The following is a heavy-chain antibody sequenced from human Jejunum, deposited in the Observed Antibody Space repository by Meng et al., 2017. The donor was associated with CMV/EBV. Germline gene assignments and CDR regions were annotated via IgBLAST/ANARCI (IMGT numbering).Heavy chain of an antibody. CDR2: IRLDATDK. D-gene: IGHD4-11*01. Sequence: HLVESGGGVVLPGGSLSPSGASSGSIFSPYSMYWVRQAPGKGLDWVSFIRLDATDKFYADSVKGRFTISRENSKNMLYLQMSSMRTEDTAVYYCARDVPDHYSPNYWGQGTLVTVSS. J-gene: IGHJ4*02. CDR3: ARDVPDHYSPNY. CDR1: GSIFSPYS. V-gene: IGHV3-30*02.